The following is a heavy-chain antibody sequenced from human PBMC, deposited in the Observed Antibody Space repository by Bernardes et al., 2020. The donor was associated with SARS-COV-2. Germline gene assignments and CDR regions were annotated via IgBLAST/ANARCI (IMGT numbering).Heavy chain of an antibody. V-gene: IGHV4-39*01. CDR1: GGSISSSFSY. CDR2: IYYSGST. Sequence: SETLSLTCTVSGGSISSSFSYWGWLRQPPGKGLEWIGSIYYSGSTYYNPSLESRLTISVDTCKNQFSLKLTSVTAADTAVYYCARLELPASILDYWGQGSLVTVSS. J-gene: IGHJ4*02. CDR3: ARLELPASILDY. D-gene: IGHD2-2*02.